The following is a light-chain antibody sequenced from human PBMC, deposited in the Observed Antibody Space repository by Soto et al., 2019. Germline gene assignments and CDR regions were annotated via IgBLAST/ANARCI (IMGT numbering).Light chain of an antibody. Sequence: QSALTQPASVSGSPGQSITISCTGTSSDVGGYNYVSWYQQHPGKAPKLMIYDVSNRPSWVSNRFSGSKSGNTASLTISGLQAEDEDDYYCSSYTSSSTYGVFGGGTKLTVL. CDR3: SSYTSSSTYGV. CDR2: DVS. J-gene: IGLJ2*01. V-gene: IGLV2-14*01. CDR1: SSDVGGYNY.